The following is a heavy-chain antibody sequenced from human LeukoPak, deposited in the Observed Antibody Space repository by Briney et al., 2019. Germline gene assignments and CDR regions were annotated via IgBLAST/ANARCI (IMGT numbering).Heavy chain of an antibody. D-gene: IGHD3-10*01. J-gene: IGHJ4*02. Sequence: GASVKVSCKASGYTFTSYGISWVRQAPGQGLEWMGWISAYNGNTNYAQKLQGRVTMTTDTSTSTAYMELRSLRSDDTAVYYCARDLGVAWFGELFALDYWGQGTLVTVSS. CDR3: ARDLGVAWFGELFALDY. V-gene: IGHV1-18*01. CDR2: ISAYNGNT. CDR1: GYTFTSYG.